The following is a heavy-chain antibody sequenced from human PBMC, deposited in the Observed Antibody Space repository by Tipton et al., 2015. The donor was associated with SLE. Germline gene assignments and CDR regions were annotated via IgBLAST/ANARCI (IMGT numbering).Heavy chain of an antibody. V-gene: IGHV4-39*07. CDR2: IYYSGST. CDR1: GGSISSSSYY. D-gene: IGHD6-19*01. Sequence: TLSLTCTVAGGSISSSSYYWGWIRQPPGKGLEWIGSIYYSGSTYYNPSLKSRVTISVDTSKNQFSLKLSSVTAADTAVYYCARGWWFDPWCQGTLVTVSS. CDR3: ARGWWFDP. J-gene: IGHJ5*02.